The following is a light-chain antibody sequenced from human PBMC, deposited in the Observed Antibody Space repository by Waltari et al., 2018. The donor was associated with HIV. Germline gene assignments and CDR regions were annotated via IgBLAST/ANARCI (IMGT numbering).Light chain of an antibody. V-gene: IGLV1-47*01. J-gene: IGLJ2*01. CDR1: SSNIGTTY. CDR2: RNN. Sequence: QSVLTQPPSASGTPGQSVTISCSGTSSNIGTTYVYWYQQFPGTAPKLLIYRNNKRPLGVPDRFSGSKSCTSASLYISGLRSDDEAEYYFAAWYYTLTVVFGGGTKLTVL. CDR3: AAWYYTLTVV.